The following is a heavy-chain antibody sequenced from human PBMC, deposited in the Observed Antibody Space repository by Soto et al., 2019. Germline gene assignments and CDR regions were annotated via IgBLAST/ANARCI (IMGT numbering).Heavy chain of an antibody. Sequence: PGGSLRLSCVASGFTFENYAMSWVRQAPGKGLEWVSAISGSGGTTYYSDSVKGRFTISRDNSKNTVYLQMNDLRVEDAAEYFCAKDRCAIPGVPAAEYYAMDVWGQGTTVTVSS. CDR2: ISGSGGTT. CDR3: AKDRCAIPGVPAAEYYAMDV. J-gene: IGHJ6*02. CDR1: GFTFENYA. D-gene: IGHD7-27*01. V-gene: IGHV3-23*01.